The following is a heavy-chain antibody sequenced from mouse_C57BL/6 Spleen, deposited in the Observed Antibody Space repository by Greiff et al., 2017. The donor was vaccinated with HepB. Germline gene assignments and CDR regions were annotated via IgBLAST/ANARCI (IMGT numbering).Heavy chain of an antibody. V-gene: IGHV1-22*01. CDR3: APGSSLYWYFDV. Sequence: VQLQQSGPELVKPGASVKMSCKASGYTFTDYNMHWVKQSHGKSLEWIGYINPNNGGTSYNQKFKGKATLTVNKSSSTAYMELRSLTSEDSAVYYCAPGSSLYWYFDVWGTGTTVTVSS. J-gene: IGHJ1*03. CDR2: INPNNGGT. D-gene: IGHD1-1*01. CDR1: GYTFTDYN.